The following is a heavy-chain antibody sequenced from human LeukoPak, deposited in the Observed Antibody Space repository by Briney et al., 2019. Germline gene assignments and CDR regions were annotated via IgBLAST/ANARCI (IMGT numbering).Heavy chain of an antibody. CDR3: ARVASSGWKFDY. Sequence: ASVKVSCKASGGTFSSYAISWVRQAPGQGLEWMGGIIPIFGTANYAQKFQGRVTITADESTGTAYMELSSLRSEDTAVYYCARVASSGWKFDYWGQGTLVTVSS. V-gene: IGHV1-69*13. CDR2: IIPIFGTA. CDR1: GGTFSSYA. J-gene: IGHJ4*02. D-gene: IGHD6-19*01.